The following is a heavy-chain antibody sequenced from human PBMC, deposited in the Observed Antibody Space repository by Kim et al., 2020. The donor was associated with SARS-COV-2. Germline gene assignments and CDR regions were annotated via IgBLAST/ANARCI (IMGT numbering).Heavy chain of an antibody. CDR1: GGSISSYY. D-gene: IGHD3-22*01. Sequence: SETLSLTCTVSGGSISSYYWSWIRQPPGKGLEWIGYIYYSGSTNYNPSLKSRVTISVDTSKNQFSLKLSSVTAADTAVYYCARDSLPRNYYDSSAPQRDFDLWGRGTLVTVSS. CDR2: IYYSGST. J-gene: IGHJ2*01. V-gene: IGHV4-59*13. CDR3: ARDSLPRNYYDSSAPQRDFDL.